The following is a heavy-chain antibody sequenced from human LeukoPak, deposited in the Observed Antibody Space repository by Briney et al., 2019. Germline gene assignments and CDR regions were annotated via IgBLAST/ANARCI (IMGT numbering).Heavy chain of an antibody. Sequence: LPGGSLRLSCAASGFTFSSYGMHWVRQAPGKGLEWVAVIWYDGSNKYYADSVKGRFTISRDDSKNTLYLQMNSLRAEDTAVYYCARSTYYHGMDVWGQGTTVTVSS. CDR3: ARSTYYHGMDV. CDR2: IWYDGSNK. CDR1: GFTFSSYG. D-gene: IGHD2-2*01. V-gene: IGHV3-33*01. J-gene: IGHJ6*02.